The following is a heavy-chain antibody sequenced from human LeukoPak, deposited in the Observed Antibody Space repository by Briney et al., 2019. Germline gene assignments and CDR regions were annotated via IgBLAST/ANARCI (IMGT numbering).Heavy chain of an antibody. V-gene: IGHV3-21*04. CDR3: AKAGGSSGWYPRNYMDV. D-gene: IGHD6-19*01. J-gene: IGHJ6*03. CDR1: GFTYSSYS. CDR2: VSSSSYI. Sequence: GGSLRLSCAASGFTYSSYSMNWVRQAPGKGLEWVSSVSSSSYIYYADSVKGRFTISRDNAKNSLYLQMNSLRAEDTAVYYCAKAGGSSGWYPRNYMDVWGKGTTVTISS.